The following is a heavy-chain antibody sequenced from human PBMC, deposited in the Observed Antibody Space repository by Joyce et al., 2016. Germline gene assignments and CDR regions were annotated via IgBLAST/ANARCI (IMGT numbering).Heavy chain of an antibody. D-gene: IGHD2-21*01. V-gene: IGHV5-51*01. J-gene: IGHJ4*02. CDR2: IYPGDPDT. CDR3: ARFVASENYCDY. Sequence: EVQLVQSGAEVKKPGESLKISCKGSGYSFTNYWIAWVRQMPGKGLEWIGIIYPGDPDTRYSPSFEGQVTISADKSISTAYLQWSSLKASDTAMYYCARFVASENYCDYWGQGTLVTVSS. CDR1: GYSFTNYW.